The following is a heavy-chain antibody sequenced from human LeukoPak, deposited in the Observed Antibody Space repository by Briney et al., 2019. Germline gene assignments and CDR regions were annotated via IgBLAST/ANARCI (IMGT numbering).Heavy chain of an antibody. Sequence: SETLSLTCAVSGYSISSGYFWGWIRQPPGKGLEWIGSFYHSGSTHYNPSLRSRVTISVDTSKNQFSLNLSSVTAADTAVYYCARLHVDTTIRDFDWGQGTLVAVSS. J-gene: IGHJ4*02. CDR3: ARLHVDTTIRDFD. CDR1: GYSISSGYF. V-gene: IGHV4-38-2*01. D-gene: IGHD5-18*01. CDR2: FYHSGST.